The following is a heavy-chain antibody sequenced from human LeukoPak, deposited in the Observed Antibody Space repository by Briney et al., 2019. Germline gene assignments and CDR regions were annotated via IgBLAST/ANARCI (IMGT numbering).Heavy chain of an antibody. J-gene: IGHJ5*02. D-gene: IGHD2-2*01. Sequence: ASVRVSCKASGYIFTDYFIHWARQAPGQGLEWMAHIYPNTGDTDYAWKFQGRVTVTMDTSISTAYMELRSLRSDDTAVYYCARETICGSTSCPTHPWGQGTLVTVSS. CDR3: ARETICGSTSCPTHP. V-gene: IGHV1-2*06. CDR1: GYIFTDYF. CDR2: IYPNTGDT.